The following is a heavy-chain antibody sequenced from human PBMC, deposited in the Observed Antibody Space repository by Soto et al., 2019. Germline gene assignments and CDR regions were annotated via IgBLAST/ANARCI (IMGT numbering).Heavy chain of an antibody. D-gene: IGHD4-17*01. J-gene: IGHJ5*02. Sequence: PSETLSLTCAVSGGSISSGGYSWSWIRQPPGKGLEWIGYIYHSGSTYYNPSLKSRVTISVDTSTNQVALKLSSVTAADTAVYYCPRERGAYGEPPVFDPWGQGTLVTVSS. CDR2: IYHSGST. CDR3: PRERGAYGEPPVFDP. V-gene: IGHV4-30-2*02. CDR1: GGSISSGGYS.